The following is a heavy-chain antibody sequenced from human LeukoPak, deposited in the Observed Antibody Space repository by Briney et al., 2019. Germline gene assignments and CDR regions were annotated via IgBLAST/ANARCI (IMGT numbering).Heavy chain of an antibody. CDR2: IYDSGTT. CDR3: ARKNDFDI. J-gene: IGHJ3*02. V-gene: IGHV4-30-2*01. CDR1: GGSISSGGYS. Sequence: SETLSLTCAVSGGSISSGGYSWSWIRQPPGKGLEWIAYIYDSGTTYHNPSLRSPVTISVDRSKNQFSLKLSAVTAADTAVYYCARKNDFDIWGQGTLVTVSS. D-gene: IGHD2/OR15-2a*01.